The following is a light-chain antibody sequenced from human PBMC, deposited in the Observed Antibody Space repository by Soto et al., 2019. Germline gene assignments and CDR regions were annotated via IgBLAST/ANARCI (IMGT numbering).Light chain of an antibody. CDR2: EVS. V-gene: IGLV2-23*02. CDR1: SSDVGSYNL. CDR3: CSYAGSSTYF. Sequence: QSALTQPASVSGSPGQSITISCTGTSSDVGSYNLVSWYQQHPGKAPKLMISEVSKRPSGVSNRFSGSKSGNTASLRISGLQAEDEADYYCCSYAGSSTYFFGTGTKLTV. J-gene: IGLJ1*01.